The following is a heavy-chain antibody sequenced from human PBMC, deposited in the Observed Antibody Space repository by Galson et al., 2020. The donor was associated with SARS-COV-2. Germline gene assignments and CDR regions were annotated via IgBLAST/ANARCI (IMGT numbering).Heavy chain of an antibody. J-gene: IGHJ5*02. D-gene: IGHD6-19*01. V-gene: IGHV1-69*05. CDR2: IIPMYGTP. CDR1: GGSFSRYA. CDR3: VDWVTGTNWFDP. Sequence: SVTVSCKASGGSFSRYALSWVRQAPGQGLAWMGGIIPMYGTPHYADNFQGRVTITTDQSTNTAYMELSSLRSEDTAVCYCVDWVTGTNWFDPWGQGTLVTVSS.